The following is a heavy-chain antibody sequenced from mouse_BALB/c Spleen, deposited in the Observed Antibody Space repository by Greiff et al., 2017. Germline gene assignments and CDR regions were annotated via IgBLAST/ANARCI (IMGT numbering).Heavy chain of an antibody. V-gene: IGHV1-69*02. J-gene: IGHJ2*01. CDR2: IDPSDSYT. Sequence: QVQLQQPGAELVKPGASVKLSCKASGYTFTSYWMHWVKQRPGQGLEWIGEIDPSDSYTNYNQKFKGKATLTVDKSSSTAYMQLSSLTSEDSAVYYCARGGGSFDYWGQGTTLTVSS. D-gene: IGHD1-2*01. CDR3: ARGGGSFDY. CDR1: GYTFTSYW.